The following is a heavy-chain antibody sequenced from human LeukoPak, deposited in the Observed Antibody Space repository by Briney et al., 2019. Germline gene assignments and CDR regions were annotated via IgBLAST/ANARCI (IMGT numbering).Heavy chain of an antibody. CDR3: AWCITFDPRCAFDI. CDR2: ISAYNGNT. V-gene: IGHV1-18*01. J-gene: IGHJ3*02. CDR1: GYTFTSYV. Sequence: VASVKVSCKASGYTFTSYVISWVRQAPGQGLEWMGWISAYNGNTNYAQKLQGRVTMTTDTSTSTAYMELRSLRSDDTAVYYCAWCITFDPRCAFDIWGQGTMVTVSS. D-gene: IGHD2/OR15-2a*01.